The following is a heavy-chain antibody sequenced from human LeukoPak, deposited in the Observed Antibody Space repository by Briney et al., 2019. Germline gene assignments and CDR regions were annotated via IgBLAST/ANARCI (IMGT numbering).Heavy chain of an antibody. J-gene: IGHJ4*02. D-gene: IGHD2-2*01. CDR1: GGSISSSSYY. CDR2: IYYSGST. V-gene: IGHV4-39*01. CDR3: ASGPFPST. Sequence: SETLSLTCTVSGGSISSSSYYWGWIRQPPGKGLEWIGSIYYSGSTYYNPSLKSRVTISVDTSKNQFSLKLSSVTAADTAVYYCASGPFPSTWGQGTLVTVSS.